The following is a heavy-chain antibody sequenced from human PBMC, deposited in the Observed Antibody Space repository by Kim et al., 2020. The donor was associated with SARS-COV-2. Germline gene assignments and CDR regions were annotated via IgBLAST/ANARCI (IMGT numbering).Heavy chain of an antibody. CDR1: GFTFSAYG. D-gene: IGHD3-16*02. V-gene: IGHV3-33*01. J-gene: IGHJ4*02. CDR2: IWIDGNDQ. Sequence: GGSLRLSCGTSGFTFSAYGMHWVRQAPGKGLEWVAGIWIDGNDQYYGDSVKGRFTISRDNSNNTLYLQMHSLTAEDTAVYYCVRDLRSYYFEYWGQGTVVTVSS. CDR3: VRDLRSYYFEY.